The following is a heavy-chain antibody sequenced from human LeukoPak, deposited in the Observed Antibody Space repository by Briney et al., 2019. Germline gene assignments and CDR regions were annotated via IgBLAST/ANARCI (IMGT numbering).Heavy chain of an antibody. J-gene: IGHJ4*02. CDR3: ARAAYDSNGFTANHDY. V-gene: IGHV3-7*01. D-gene: IGHD3-22*01. Sequence: GGSLRLSCSASGFTFSTYWMSWVRQAPGKGLEWVANMRRDGNEIYYLDSVRGRFTISRDNAKNSLYLQMNSLRAEDTAVYYCARAAYDSNGFTANHDYWGQGTLVTVSS. CDR2: MRRDGNEI. CDR1: GFTFSTYW.